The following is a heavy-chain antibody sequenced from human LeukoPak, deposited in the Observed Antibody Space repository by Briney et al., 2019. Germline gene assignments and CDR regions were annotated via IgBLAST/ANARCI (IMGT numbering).Heavy chain of an antibody. CDR1: GGTFSSYA. D-gene: IGHD5-12*01. CDR3: ARRPRPWMGIDY. J-gene: IGHJ4*02. CDR2: IIPIFGTA. Sequence: GASVKVSCKASGGTFSSYAISWVRQAPGQGLEWMGGIIPIFGTANYAQKFQGRVTITADESTSTAYMELSSLRSEDTAVYYCARRPRPWMGIDYWGQGTLVTVSS. V-gene: IGHV1-69*13.